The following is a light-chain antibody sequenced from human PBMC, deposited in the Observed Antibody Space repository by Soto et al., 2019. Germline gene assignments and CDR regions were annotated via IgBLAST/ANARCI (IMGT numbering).Light chain of an antibody. Sequence: EIVLTQSPGTLSLSPGERATLSCRASQSVSSSYLAWYQQKPGQAPRLLIYGASSRATGIPDRFSGSGSVAAFPLHIRRLEPEDFAVYYCQPYGSSPPITFGQGTRLEIK. V-gene: IGKV3-20*01. CDR1: QSVSSSY. CDR3: QPYGSSPPIT. J-gene: IGKJ5*01. CDR2: GAS.